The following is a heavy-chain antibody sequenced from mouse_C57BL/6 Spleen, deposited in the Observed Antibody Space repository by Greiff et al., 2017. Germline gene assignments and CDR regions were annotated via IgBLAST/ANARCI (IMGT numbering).Heavy chain of an antibody. V-gene: IGHV1-61*01. D-gene: IGHD1-1*01. CDR3: ARLDYSSSFGAMDY. J-gene: IGHJ4*01. CDR2: IYPSDSET. Sequence: QVQLQQPGAELVRPGSSVKLSCKASGYTFTSYWMDWVKQRPGQGLEWIGNIYPSDSETHYNQKFKDKATLTVDKSSSTAYLQLSFLTSEDSAVYYCARLDYSSSFGAMDYWGQGASVTVSS. CDR1: GYTFTSYW.